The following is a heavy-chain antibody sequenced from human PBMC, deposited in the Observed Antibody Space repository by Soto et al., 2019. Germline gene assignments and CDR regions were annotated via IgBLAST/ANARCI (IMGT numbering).Heavy chain of an antibody. CDR3: AHAYGGRSLY. CDR2: IYWDDSK. V-gene: IGHV2-5*02. J-gene: IGHJ4*02. Sequence: QITLKESGPTLVKPTQTLTLTCTFSGFSLTTDRVGVGWIRQPPGEALEWLAVIYWDDSKTYRPSLESRLTITKDTSKTQVALKMTNMDSLDTATYYCAHAYGGRSLYWGQGTLVTVSS. CDR1: GFSLTTDRVG. D-gene: IGHD1-26*01.